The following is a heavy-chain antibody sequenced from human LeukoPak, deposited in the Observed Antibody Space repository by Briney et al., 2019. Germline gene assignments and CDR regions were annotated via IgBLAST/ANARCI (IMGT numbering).Heavy chain of an antibody. CDR2: IRGSGGST. CDR1: GFTFSSYA. V-gene: IGHV3-23*01. J-gene: IGHJ4*02. Sequence: GGSLRLSCAASGFTFSSYAMSWVRQAPGKGLEWVSGIRGSGGSTYYADSVKGRFTISRDNSKNTLYLQMNSLRAEDTAVYYCARDLMRFLEWVNWGQGTLVTVSS. D-gene: IGHD3-3*01. CDR3: ARDLMRFLEWVN.